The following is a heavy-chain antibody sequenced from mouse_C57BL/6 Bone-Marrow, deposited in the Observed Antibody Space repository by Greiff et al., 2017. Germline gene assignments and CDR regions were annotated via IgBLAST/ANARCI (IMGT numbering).Heavy chain of an antibody. J-gene: IGHJ3*01. Sequence: QVQLQQPGAELVKPGASVKMSCKASGYTFTSYWITWVKQRPGQGLEWIGDIYPGSGSTNYNEKFKSKATLTVDTSSSTAYMQLSILTSEDAAVYYWARRSRSYDGYYGTYWGQGTLVTVSA. CDR1: GYTFTSYW. CDR3: ARRSRSYDGYYGTY. D-gene: IGHD2-3*01. CDR2: IYPGSGST. V-gene: IGHV1-55*01.